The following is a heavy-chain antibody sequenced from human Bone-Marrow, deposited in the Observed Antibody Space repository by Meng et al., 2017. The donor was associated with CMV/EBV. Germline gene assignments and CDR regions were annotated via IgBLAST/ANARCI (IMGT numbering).Heavy chain of an antibody. J-gene: IGHJ4*02. Sequence: GPFSRYAISWGRKAPGQGLEWMGGIIPIFGTANYAQKFQGRVTITADESTSTAYMELSSLRSEDTAVYYCARDFNYDSSGYYFGGVWGQGTLVTVSS. CDR2: IIPIFGTA. CDR1: GPFSRYA. V-gene: IGHV1-69*01. D-gene: IGHD3-22*01. CDR3: ARDFNYDSSGYYFGGV.